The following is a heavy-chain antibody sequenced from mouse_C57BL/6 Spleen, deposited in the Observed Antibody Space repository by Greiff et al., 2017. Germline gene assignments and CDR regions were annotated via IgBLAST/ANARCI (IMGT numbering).Heavy chain of an antibody. CDR1: GYTFTSYW. D-gene: IGHD1-1*01. CDR2: IDPYSGGT. Sequence: QVQLQQPGAELVKPGASVKLSCKASGYTFTSYWMHWVKQRPGRGLEWIGRIDPYSGGTTYNEKFKSKATLTVDKPSSTAYMQLSSLTSEDSAVYYGARDEYYYGSAWFAYWGQGTLVTVSA. V-gene: IGHV1-72*01. CDR3: ARDEYYYGSAWFAY. J-gene: IGHJ3*01.